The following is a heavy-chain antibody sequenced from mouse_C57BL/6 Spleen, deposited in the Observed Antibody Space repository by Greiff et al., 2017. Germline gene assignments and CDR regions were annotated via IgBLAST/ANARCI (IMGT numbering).Heavy chain of an antibody. V-gene: IGHV1-26*01. D-gene: IGHD1-1*01. CDR2: INPNNGGT. Sequence: VQLQQSGPELVKPGASVKISCKASGYTFTDYYMNWVKQSHGKSLEWIGDINPNNGGTSYNQKFKGKATLTVDKSSSTAYMELRSLTSEDSAVYYCARRGGSRYFDYWGQGTTLTVSS. CDR3: ARRGGSRYFDY. CDR1: GYTFTDYY. J-gene: IGHJ2*01.